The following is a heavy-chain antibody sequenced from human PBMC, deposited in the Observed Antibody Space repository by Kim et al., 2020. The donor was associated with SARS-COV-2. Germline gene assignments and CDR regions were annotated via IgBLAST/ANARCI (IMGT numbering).Heavy chain of an antibody. CDR3: ARGGSGNYGWYFVL. CDR1: GYGFSNYW. D-gene: IGHD3-16*01. Sequence: GESLKISCKSSGYGFSNYWITWVRQMPGKGLEWMGIVYPGDSDTRYSPSFQGQVTISADKSISTAYLQWSSLKASDTAMYYCARGGSGNYGWYFVLWGRGTLVTVSS. V-gene: IGHV5-51*01. J-gene: IGHJ2*01. CDR2: VYPGDSDT.